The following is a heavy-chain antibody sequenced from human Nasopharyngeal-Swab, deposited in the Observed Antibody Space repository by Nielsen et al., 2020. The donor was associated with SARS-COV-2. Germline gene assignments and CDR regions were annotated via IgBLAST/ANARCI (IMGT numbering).Heavy chain of an antibody. CDR2: ISGSGGST. V-gene: IGHV3-23*01. CDR1: GFTFKTYA. J-gene: IGHJ4*02. D-gene: IGHD2-21*01. Sequence: ETLSLTCAASGFTFKTYAMTWVRQAPGKGLEWVSVISGSGGSTYYTDSVKGRFTISRDNAKNSLYLQMNSLRAEDTAVYYCAREGHIVVPKAFDYWGQGTLVTVSS. CDR3: AREGHIVVPKAFDY.